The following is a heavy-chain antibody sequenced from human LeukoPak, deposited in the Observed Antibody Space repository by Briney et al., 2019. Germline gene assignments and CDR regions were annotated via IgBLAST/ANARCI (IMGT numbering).Heavy chain of an antibody. J-gene: IGHJ4*02. CDR3: ARDSREGATGEYFEC. V-gene: IGHV4-59*01. Sequence: SGPGLVKPSETLSLTFTISGGCISRYYWSWIRQPPGKGLEWIGYIYYSGSTNYNPSLKSRVTISVDTSKNQFSLKLSSVTAADTAVYYCARDSREGATGEYFECWGQGTLVTVAS. CDR2: IYYSGST. CDR1: GGCISRYY. D-gene: IGHD1-26*01.